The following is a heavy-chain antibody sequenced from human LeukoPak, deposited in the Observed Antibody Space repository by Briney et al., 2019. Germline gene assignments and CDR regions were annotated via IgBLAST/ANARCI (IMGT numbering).Heavy chain of an antibody. J-gene: IGHJ4*02. CDR3: ARGPQYYDILTGYLFDY. D-gene: IGHD3-9*01. CDR2: ISGSGDST. Sequence: GGSLRLSCAAPGFAFSSYAMTWVRQAPGKGLEWVSGISGSGDSTYYADSVKGRFTISRDNSKNTLYLQMNSLRAEDTAVYYCARGPQYYDILTGYLFDYWGQGTLVTVSS. V-gene: IGHV3-23*01. CDR1: GFAFSSYA.